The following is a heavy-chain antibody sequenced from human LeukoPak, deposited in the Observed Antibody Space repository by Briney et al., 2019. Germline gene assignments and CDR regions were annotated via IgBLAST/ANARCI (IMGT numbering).Heavy chain of an antibody. CDR2: IIPIFATA. CDR1: GGTFSSYA. CDR3: ARGPITTRPHFDY. V-gene: IGHV1-69*13. J-gene: IGHJ4*02. Sequence: ASVKVSCKASGGTFSSYAISWVRQAPGQGLEWMGGIIPIFATANYARKFQGRVTITADESTSTAYMELSSLRSEDTAVYYCARGPITTRPHFDYWGQGTLVTVSS. D-gene: IGHD3-22*01.